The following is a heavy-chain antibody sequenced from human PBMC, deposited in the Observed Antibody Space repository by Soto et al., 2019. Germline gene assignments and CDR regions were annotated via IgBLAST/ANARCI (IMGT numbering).Heavy chain of an antibody. CDR1: GFTFSSYS. D-gene: IGHD3-10*01. V-gene: IGHV3-21*01. CDR2: ISSSSSYI. Sequence: EVQLVESGGGLVKPGGSLRLSCAASGFTFSSYSMNWVRQAPGKGLEWVSSISSSSSYIYYADSVKGRFTISRDNAKNSLYLQMNSLRAEDTAVYYCAREMRSGSYPPWDWGQGTLVTVSS. CDR3: AREMRSGSYPPWD. J-gene: IGHJ4*02.